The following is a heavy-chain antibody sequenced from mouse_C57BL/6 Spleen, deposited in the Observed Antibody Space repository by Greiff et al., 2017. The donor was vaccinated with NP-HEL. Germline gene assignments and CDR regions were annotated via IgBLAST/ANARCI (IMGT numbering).Heavy chain of an antibody. CDR3: ARTRGHYYYAMDY. D-gene: IGHD1-1*02. CDR1: GFTFSDYG. Sequence: EVMLVESGGGLVKPGGSLKLSCAASGFTFSDYGMHWVRQAPEKGLEWVAYISSGSSTIYYADTVKGRFTISRDNAKNTLFLQMTSLRSEDTAMYYCARTRGHYYYAMDYWGQGTSVTVSS. CDR2: ISSGSSTI. J-gene: IGHJ4*01. V-gene: IGHV5-17*01.